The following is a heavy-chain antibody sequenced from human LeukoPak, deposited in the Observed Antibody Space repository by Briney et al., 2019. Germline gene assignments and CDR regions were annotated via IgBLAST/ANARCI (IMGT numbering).Heavy chain of an antibody. CDR3: ARHRHYGSGLNWFDP. CDR2: IYYSGST. J-gene: IGHJ5*02. CDR1: GGSISSGSYY. V-gene: IGHV4-61*01. Sequence: SQTLSLTCTVSGGSISSGSYYWSWIRQPPGKGLEWIGYIYYSGSTNYNPSLKSRVTISVDTSKNQFSLKLSSVTAADTAVYYCARHRHYGSGLNWFDPWGQGTLVTVSS. D-gene: IGHD3-10*01.